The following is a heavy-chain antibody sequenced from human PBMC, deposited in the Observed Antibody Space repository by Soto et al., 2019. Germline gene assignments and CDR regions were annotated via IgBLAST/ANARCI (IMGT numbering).Heavy chain of an antibody. Sequence: QVLLQESGPRLMKPSQTLSLTCSVSGLTISSASYYWSWIRQHPGKGLEWVGNIYYNGSTYYSPSLKSRVTVWFDTSKNQFSLRLTSVTAADTVVYYCARYRISGSWSKFDYWGQGTRVTVSS. CDR2: IYYNGST. CDR1: GLTISSASYY. CDR3: ARYRISGSWSKFDY. D-gene: IGHD6-13*01. V-gene: IGHV4-31*03. J-gene: IGHJ4*02.